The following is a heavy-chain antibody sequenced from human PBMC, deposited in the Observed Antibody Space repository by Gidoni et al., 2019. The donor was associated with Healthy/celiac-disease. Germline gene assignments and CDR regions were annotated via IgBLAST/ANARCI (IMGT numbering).Heavy chain of an antibody. D-gene: IGHD2-2*01. Sequence: HWVRQAPGKGLEWVSGISWNSGSIGYADSVKGRFTISRDNAKNSLYLQMNSLRAEDTALYYCAKDGSTSPSRYYGMDVWGQGTTVTVSS. J-gene: IGHJ6*02. CDR3: AKDGSTSPSRYYGMDV. V-gene: IGHV3-9*01. CDR2: ISWNSGSI.